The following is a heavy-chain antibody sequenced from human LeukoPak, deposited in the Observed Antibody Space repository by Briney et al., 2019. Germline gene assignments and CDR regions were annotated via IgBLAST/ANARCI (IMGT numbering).Heavy chain of an antibody. Sequence: SVKVSCKASGGTFSSYAISLVRQAPGQGLEWMGRIIPIFGTANYAQKFQGRVTITTDESTSTAYMELSSLRSEDTAVCYCARHPIPDIAVAGTTRVAPWGQGTLVTVSS. V-gene: IGHV1-69*05. CDR2: IIPIFGTA. J-gene: IGHJ5*02. D-gene: IGHD6-19*01. CDR1: GGTFSSYA. CDR3: ARHPIPDIAVAGTTRVAP.